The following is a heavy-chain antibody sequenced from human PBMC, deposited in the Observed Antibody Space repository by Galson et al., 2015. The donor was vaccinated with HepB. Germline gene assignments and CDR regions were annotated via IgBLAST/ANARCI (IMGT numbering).Heavy chain of an antibody. CDR3: SRDGRGGYGPFDY. D-gene: IGHD5-12*01. CDR2: INGDGSST. Sequence: SLRLSCAASGFTFSSYWMHWVRQAPGKGLVWVSRINGDGSSTSYADSVEGRFTISRDNAKNTLYLQMDSLRAEDTAVYYCSRDGRGGYGPFDYWGHGTLVTVSS. CDR1: GFTFSSYW. J-gene: IGHJ4*01. V-gene: IGHV3-74*01.